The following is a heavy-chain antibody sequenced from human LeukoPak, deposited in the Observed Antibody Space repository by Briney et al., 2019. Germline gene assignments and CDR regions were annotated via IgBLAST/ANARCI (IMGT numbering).Heavy chain of an antibody. J-gene: IGHJ4*02. Sequence: SGGSLRLSCAASGFTFSSYAMSWVRQAPGKGLEWVSAISGSGGSTYYADSVKGRFTISRDNSKNTLYLQMNSLRAEDTAVYYCAKEETMCTVTTYCDYWGQGTLVTVFS. CDR2: ISGSGGST. D-gene: IGHD4-17*01. V-gene: IGHV3-23*01. CDR3: AKEETMCTVTTYCDY. CDR1: GFTFSSYA.